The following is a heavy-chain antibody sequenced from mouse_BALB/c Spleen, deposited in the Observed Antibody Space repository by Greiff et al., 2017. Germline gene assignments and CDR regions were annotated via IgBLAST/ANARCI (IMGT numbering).Heavy chain of an antibody. D-gene: IGHD4-1*01. J-gene: IGHJ4*01. V-gene: IGHV5-9*03. CDR2: ISSGGGNT. CDR3: VRYSVWDGAMFY. Sequence: EVKLMESGGGLVKPGGSLKLSCAASGYTFRSYTMSWVRQTPETRLEWVATISSGGGNTYYPDSVKVRFTISRDTAKNNLYLQMSSLRSEDTALYYCVRYSVWDGAMFYWGQGTSVTVSS. CDR1: GYTFRSYT.